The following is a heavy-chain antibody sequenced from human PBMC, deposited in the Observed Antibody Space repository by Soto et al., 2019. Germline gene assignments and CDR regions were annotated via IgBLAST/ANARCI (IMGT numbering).Heavy chain of an antibody. D-gene: IGHD6-6*01. Sequence: GGSLRLSCAASGFTFSSYNMNRVRQAPGKGLEWVSYISSSSTIYYADSVKGRFTISRDNSKNTLYLQMNSLRAEDTAVYYCASGGSSLNFDSWGQGTLVTVSS. CDR1: GFTFSSYN. CDR3: ASGGSSLNFDS. V-gene: IGHV3-48*01. CDR2: ISSSSTI. J-gene: IGHJ4*02.